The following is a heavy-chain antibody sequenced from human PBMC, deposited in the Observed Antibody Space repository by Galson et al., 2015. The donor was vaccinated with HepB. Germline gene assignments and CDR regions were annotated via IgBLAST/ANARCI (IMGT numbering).Heavy chain of an antibody. J-gene: IGHJ3*02. CDR3: ARDVVPGNFDI. CDR2: INHSGNT. V-gene: IGHV4-38-2*02. Sequence: TLSLTCAVSGYSISSGYYWGWIWQPPGKGLEWIGSINHSGNTYYNPSLKSRVTISVDTTKNQFSLKLSSVTAADTAVYYCARDVVPGNFDIWGQGAMVTVSS. CDR1: GYSISSGYY. D-gene: IGHD2-15*01.